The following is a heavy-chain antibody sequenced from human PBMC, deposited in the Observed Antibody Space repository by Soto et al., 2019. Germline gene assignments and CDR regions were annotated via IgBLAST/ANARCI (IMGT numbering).Heavy chain of an antibody. V-gene: IGHV4-39*01. J-gene: IGHJ4*02. CDR3: ASLQVPGNFDY. D-gene: IGHD1-1*01. CDR1: GGSISSSNYY. Sequence: QLQLQESGPGLVKPSETLSLTCIVSGGSISSSNYYWAWVRQPPGKGLEWIGNIYYDGNTYYHPSFRSRLTVAVATSKNQFSLKMGSLTAADPELYYCASLQVPGNFDYWGQGTLVTVSS. CDR2: IYYDGNT.